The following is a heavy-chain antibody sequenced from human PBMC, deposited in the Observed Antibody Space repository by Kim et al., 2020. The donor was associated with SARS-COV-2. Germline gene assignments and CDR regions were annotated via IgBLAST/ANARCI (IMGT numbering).Heavy chain of an antibody. V-gene: IGHV3-20*03. CDR2: RT. CDR3: ARDPMSLAFDI. Sequence: RTADADSVKGRFTISRDDARNALYLQMNSLRAEDTALYYCARDPMSLAFDIWGQGTMLTVSS. J-gene: IGHJ3*02.